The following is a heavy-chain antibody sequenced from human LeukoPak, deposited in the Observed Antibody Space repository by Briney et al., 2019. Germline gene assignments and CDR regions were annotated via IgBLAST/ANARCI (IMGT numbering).Heavy chain of an antibody. V-gene: IGHV3-7*01. CDR3: AKGSQYNILTGFIVGAMDDFDY. D-gene: IGHD3-9*01. CDR1: GFIFSGYW. Sequence: GGSLRLSCAASGFIFSGYWMTWVRQAPGKGLEWVANIKQDGSEKYYVDTVKGRFTISRDNAKNSLYLQMNSLRAEDTAVYYCAKGSQYNILTGFIVGAMDDFDYWGQGTLVTVSS. J-gene: IGHJ4*02. CDR2: IKQDGSEK.